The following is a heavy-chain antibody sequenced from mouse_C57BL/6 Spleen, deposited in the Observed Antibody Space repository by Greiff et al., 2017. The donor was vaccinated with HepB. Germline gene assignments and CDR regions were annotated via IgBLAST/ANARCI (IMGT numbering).Heavy chain of an antibody. V-gene: IGHV1-69*01. J-gene: IGHJ3*01. CDR2: IDPSDSYT. CDR3: ANSSQLRLQWFAY. CDR1: GYTFTSYW. D-gene: IGHD3-2*02. Sequence: QVQLQQPGAELVMPGASVKLSCKASGYTFTSYWMHWVKQRPGQGLEWIGGIDPSDSYTNYNQKFKGKSTLTVDKSSSTAYMQLSRLTSEDSAVYDCANSSQLRLQWFAYWGQGTLVTVSA.